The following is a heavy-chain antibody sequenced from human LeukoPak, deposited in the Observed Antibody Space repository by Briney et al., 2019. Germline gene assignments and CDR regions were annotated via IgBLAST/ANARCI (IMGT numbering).Heavy chain of an antibody. J-gene: IGHJ4*02. D-gene: IGHD3-10*01. V-gene: IGHV3-7*03. CDR3: ARELSRTGAFDY. CDR1: EFTFSSYW. Sequence: GGTLRLSCEASEFTFSSYWMHWVRQPPGKGLEWVANINEAGVEKYHVDSVKGRFTIFRDNAKNSLYLQMNNLRAEDTAVYYCARELSRTGAFDYWGQGTLVTVSS. CDR2: INEAGVEK.